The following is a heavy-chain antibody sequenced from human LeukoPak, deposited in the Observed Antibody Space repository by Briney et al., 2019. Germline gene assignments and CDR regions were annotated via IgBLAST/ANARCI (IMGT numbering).Heavy chain of an antibody. D-gene: IGHD6-13*01. CDR2: ISAYDGDT. J-gene: IGHJ4*02. CDR3: ARGLYSSSWYFDY. CDR1: GYSFNSYG. Sequence: ASVKVSCKASGYSFNSYGISWVRQAPGQGFEWMGWISAYDGDTNYAQSLQGRVTMTTDTSTTTAYMELTGLRSDDTAVYYCARGLYSSSWYFDYWGQGTLVTVSS. V-gene: IGHV1-18*01.